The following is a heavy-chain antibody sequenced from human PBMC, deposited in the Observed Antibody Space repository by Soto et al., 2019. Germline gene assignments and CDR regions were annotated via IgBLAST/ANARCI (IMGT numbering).Heavy chain of an antibody. J-gene: IGHJ6*02. D-gene: IGHD3-3*01. CDR1: GGSISNADYY. Sequence: PSETLSLTCTVSGGSISNADYYWSWVRQPPGKGLEWIGYIYYSGSTYYNPSLKSRVTISVDTSKSQFSLKLSSVTAADTAVYYCARVRSGTYYYYYYGMDVWGQGTTVTVSS. V-gene: IGHV4-30-4*01. CDR3: ARVRSGTYYYYYYGMDV. CDR2: IYYSGST.